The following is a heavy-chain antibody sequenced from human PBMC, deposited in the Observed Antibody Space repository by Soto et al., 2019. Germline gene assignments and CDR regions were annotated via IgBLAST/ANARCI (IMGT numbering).Heavy chain of an antibody. CDR3: ARVNYYGSGSYPIYGMDV. D-gene: IGHD3-10*01. V-gene: IGHV3-21*01. CDR1: GFTFSSYS. J-gene: IGHJ6*02. CDR2: ISSSSSYI. Sequence: EVQLVESGGGLVKPGGSLRLSCAASGFTFSSYSMNWVRQAPGKGLEWVSSISSSSSYIYYADSVKGRFTISRDNAKNSLYLQMNSLRAEDTAVYYCARVNYYGSGSYPIYGMDVWGQGTTVTVSS.